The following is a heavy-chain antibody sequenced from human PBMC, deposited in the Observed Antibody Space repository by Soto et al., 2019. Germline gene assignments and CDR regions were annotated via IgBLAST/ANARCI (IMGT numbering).Heavy chain of an antibody. CDR1: GFTFSSYA. J-gene: IGHJ4*02. CDR3: ASHTIAVADFDY. CDR2: ISYDGSNK. Sequence: QVQLVESGGGVVQPGRSLRLSCAASGFTFSSYAMHWVRQAPGKGLEWVAVISYDGSNKYYADSVKGRFTISRDNSKNTLYLQMNSLRAEDTAVYYCASHTIAVADFDYWGQGTLVTVSS. D-gene: IGHD6-19*01. V-gene: IGHV3-30-3*01.